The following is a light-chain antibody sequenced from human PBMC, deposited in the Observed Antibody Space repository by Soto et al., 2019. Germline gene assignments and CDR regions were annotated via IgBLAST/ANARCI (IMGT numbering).Light chain of an antibody. CDR2: DVS. J-gene: IGLJ1*01. CDR1: SSDVGGYNY. CDR3: SSYTSSVTYV. Sequence: QSALTQPASVSGSPGQSITISCTGTSSDVGGYNYVSWYQQHPGKAPKLIINDVSNRPSGVSNRFSGSKSGNTASLTISGLQAEDEADYYCSSYTSSVTYVFGTGTQLTVL. V-gene: IGLV2-14*03.